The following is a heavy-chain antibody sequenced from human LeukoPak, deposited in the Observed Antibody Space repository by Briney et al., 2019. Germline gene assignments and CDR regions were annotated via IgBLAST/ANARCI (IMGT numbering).Heavy chain of an antibody. Sequence: GGSLRLSCAAFGFTFSSYAMHWVRQAPGKGLEWVAVISYDGSNKYYADSVKGRFTISRDNSKNTLYLQMNSLRAEDTAVYYCARGRSDAFDIWGQGTMVTVSS. J-gene: IGHJ3*02. CDR2: ISYDGSNK. D-gene: IGHD3-10*01. CDR1: GFTFSSYA. V-gene: IGHV3-30-3*01. CDR3: ARGRSDAFDI.